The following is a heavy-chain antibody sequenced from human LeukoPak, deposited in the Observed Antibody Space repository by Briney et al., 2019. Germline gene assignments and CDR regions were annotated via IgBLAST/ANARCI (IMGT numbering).Heavy chain of an antibody. CDR2: ISLTGET. D-gene: IGHD6-13*01. CDR3: ASHATGIPAAGFGY. V-gene: IGHV4-4*02. Sequence: SETLALTCDVSGGSISSTNGLSWVRQPPGQGLEGIGEISLTGETNYNPSLNGRVTMSLDKSRNQLSLTLTSVTAADTAVFYCASHATGIPAAGFGYWGQGTLVTVSS. J-gene: IGHJ4*02. CDR1: GGSISSTNG.